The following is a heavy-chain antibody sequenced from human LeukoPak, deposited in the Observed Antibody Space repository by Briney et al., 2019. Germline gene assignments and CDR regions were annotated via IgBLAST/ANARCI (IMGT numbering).Heavy chain of an antibody. CDR3: ARTGVCSGGSCYSYYGMDV. Sequence: GGSLRLSCAASGFTFSSYSMNWVRQAPGKGLEWVSSISSSSSYIYYADSVKGRFTISRDNAKNSLYLQMNSLRAEDTAVYYCARTGVCSGGSCYSYYGMDVWGQGTTVTVSS. CDR1: GFTFSSYS. J-gene: IGHJ6*02. D-gene: IGHD2-15*01. CDR2: ISSSSSYI. V-gene: IGHV3-21*01.